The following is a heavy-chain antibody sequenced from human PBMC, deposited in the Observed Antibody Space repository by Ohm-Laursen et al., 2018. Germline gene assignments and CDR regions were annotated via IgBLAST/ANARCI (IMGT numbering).Heavy chain of an antibody. CDR1: GGAISNYY. CDR2: IYSRGNT. CDR3: ARGLVVNSGYDWGWDY. Sequence: SETLSLTCTVSGGAISNYYWSWIRQPAGKGLDWIGRIYSRGNTDYNPSLKSRVTISLDTSKNQFSLKLNSVTAADTAVYYCARGLVVNSGYDWGWDYWGQGALVTVSS. D-gene: IGHD5-12*01. J-gene: IGHJ4*02. V-gene: IGHV4-4*07.